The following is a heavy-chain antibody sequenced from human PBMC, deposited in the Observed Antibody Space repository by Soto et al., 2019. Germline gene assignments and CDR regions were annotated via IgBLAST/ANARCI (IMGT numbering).Heavy chain of an antibody. J-gene: IGHJ6*03. Sequence: ASVKVSCKASGYTFTSYGISWVRQAPGQGLEWMGWISAYNGNTNYAQKLQGRVTMTTDTSTSTAYMELRSLRSDDTAVYYCARSAWRDYPYHCYYQDVWGKGTTVTVSS. CDR1: GYTFTSYG. V-gene: IGHV1-18*01. CDR3: ARSAWRDYPYHCYYQDV. D-gene: IGHD4-17*01. CDR2: ISAYNGNT.